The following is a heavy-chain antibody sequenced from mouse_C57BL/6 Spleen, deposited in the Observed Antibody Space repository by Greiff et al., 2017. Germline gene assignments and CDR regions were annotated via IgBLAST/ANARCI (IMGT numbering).Heavy chain of an antibody. CDR3: ARSGYGYDKGDY. V-gene: IGHV1-80*01. CDR2: IYPGDGDT. J-gene: IGHJ2*01. D-gene: IGHD2-2*01. CDR1: GYAFSSYW. Sequence: VQLQQSGAELVKPGASVKISCKASGYAFSSYWMNWVKQRPGKGLEWIGQIYPGDGDTNYNGKFKGKATLTADKSSSTAYMQLSSLTSEDSAVYCCARSGYGYDKGDYWGQGTTLTVSS.